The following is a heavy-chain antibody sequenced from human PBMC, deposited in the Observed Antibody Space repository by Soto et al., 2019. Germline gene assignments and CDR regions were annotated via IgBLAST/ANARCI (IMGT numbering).Heavy chain of an antibody. V-gene: IGHV1-8*01. J-gene: IGHJ4*02. D-gene: IGHD1-26*01. CDR3: ARGDLVGNPDY. CDR2: LSPNSGKS. Sequence: ASVKVSCNASGYTFTRLDINLVRQATGQGLEWMGWLSPNSGKSGYAKKFQGRVTMSVNTSISTAYMELSGLISDDTAVYYCARGDLVGNPDYWGQGTLVTVSS. CDR1: GYTFTRLD.